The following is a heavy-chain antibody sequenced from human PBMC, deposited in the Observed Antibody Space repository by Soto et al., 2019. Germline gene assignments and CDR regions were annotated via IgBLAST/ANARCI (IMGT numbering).Heavy chain of an antibody. J-gene: IGHJ6*02. CDR3: ARAGLPYYDILGYGMDV. CDR2: IWYDGSNK. Sequence: GGSLRLSCAASGFTFSSYGMHWVRQAPGKGLEWVAVIWYDGSNKYYADSVKGRFTISRDNSKNTLYLQMNSLRAEDTAVYYCARAGLPYYDILGYGMDVWGQGTTVTVSS. D-gene: IGHD3-9*01. V-gene: IGHV3-33*01. CDR1: GFTFSSYG.